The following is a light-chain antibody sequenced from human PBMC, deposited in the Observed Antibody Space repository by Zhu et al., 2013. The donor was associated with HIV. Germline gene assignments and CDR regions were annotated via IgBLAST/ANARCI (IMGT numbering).Light chain of an antibody. J-gene: IGLJ3*02. Sequence: QSVLTQPPSVSGAPGQRVTISCTGSSSNIGAGYDVHWYQHLPGTAPKLLIYGNNNRPSGVPDRFSGSKSGTSASLAITGLQAEDEGDYYCSSYTSASTLVFGGGTKVTVL. CDR1: SSNIGAGYD. CDR3: SSYTSASTLV. CDR2: GNN. V-gene: IGLV1-40*01.